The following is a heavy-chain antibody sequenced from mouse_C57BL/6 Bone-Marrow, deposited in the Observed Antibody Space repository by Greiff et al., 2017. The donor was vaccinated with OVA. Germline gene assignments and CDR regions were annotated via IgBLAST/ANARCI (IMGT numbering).Heavy chain of an antibody. J-gene: IGHJ2*01. CDR2: IYPGDGDT. V-gene: IGHV1-82*01. CDR3: APLLLLDY. D-gene: IGHD1-1*01. Sequence: SGPELVKPGASVKISCKASGYAFSSSWMNWVKQRPGKGLEWIGRIYPGDGDTNYNGKFKGKATLTADKSSSTAYMQLSSLTSEDSAVYFCAPLLLLDYWGQGTTLTVSS. CDR1: GYAFSSSW.